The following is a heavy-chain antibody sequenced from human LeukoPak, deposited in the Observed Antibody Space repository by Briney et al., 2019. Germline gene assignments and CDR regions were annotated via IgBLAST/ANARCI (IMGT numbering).Heavy chain of an antibody. V-gene: IGHV1-46*01. D-gene: IGHD5-18*01. Sequence: ASVKVSCKASGYTFTSYYMHWVRQAPGQGLEWMGIINPSGGSTSYAQKFQGRVTMPRDMSTSTVYVELSSLRSEDTAVYYCARDQGYKVYYYYMDVWGKGTTVTVSS. CDR1: GYTFTSYY. CDR2: INPSGGST. CDR3: ARDQGYKVYYYYMDV. J-gene: IGHJ6*03.